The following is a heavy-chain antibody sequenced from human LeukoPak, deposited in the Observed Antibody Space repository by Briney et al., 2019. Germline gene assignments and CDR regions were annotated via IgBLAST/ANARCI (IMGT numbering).Heavy chain of an antibody. CDR2: IYHSGST. Sequence: PSQTLSLTCAVSGGSISSGGYSWSWIRQPPGKGLEWIGYIYHSGSTYYNPSFKSRVTISVDRSKNQFSLKLSSVTAADTAVYYCARGIEDTAMVEHWGQGTLVTVSS. CDR3: ARGIEDTAMVEH. D-gene: IGHD5-18*01. V-gene: IGHV4-30-2*01. CDR1: GGSISSGGYS. J-gene: IGHJ5*02.